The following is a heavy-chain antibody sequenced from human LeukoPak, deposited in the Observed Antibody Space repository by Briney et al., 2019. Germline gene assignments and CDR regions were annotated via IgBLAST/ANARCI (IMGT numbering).Heavy chain of an antibody. CDR1: GGSISSYY. J-gene: IGHJ4*02. Sequence: KPSETLSLTCTVAGGSISSYYWSWIRQPPGKGLEWIGYIYTSGSTNYNPSLKSRVTISVDTSKNQFSLKLSSVTAADTAVYYRARHVRWELLRGDYFDYWGQGTLVTVSS. D-gene: IGHD1-26*01. CDR2: IYTSGST. CDR3: ARHVRWELLRGDYFDY. V-gene: IGHV4-4*09.